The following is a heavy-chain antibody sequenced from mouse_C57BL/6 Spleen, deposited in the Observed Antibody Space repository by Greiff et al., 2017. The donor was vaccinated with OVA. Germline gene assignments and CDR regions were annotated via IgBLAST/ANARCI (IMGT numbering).Heavy chain of an antibody. D-gene: IGHD2-4*01. CDR3: VRGMITDY. V-gene: IGHV5-4*01. CDR2: ISDGGSYT. J-gene: IGHJ2*01. CDR1: GFTFSSYA. Sequence: EVHLVESGGGLVKPGGSLKLSCAASGFTFSSYAMSWVRQTPEKRLEWVATISDGGSYTYYPDNVKGRFTISRDNAKNNLYLQMSHLKSEDTAMYYCVRGMITDYWGQGTTLTVSS.